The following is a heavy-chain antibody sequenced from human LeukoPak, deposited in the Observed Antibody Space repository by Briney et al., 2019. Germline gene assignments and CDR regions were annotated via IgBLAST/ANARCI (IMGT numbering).Heavy chain of an antibody. CDR1: GFTFSSYG. J-gene: IGHJ4*02. CDR3: ARGGGSYYSLRHFDY. V-gene: IGHV3-23*01. D-gene: IGHD1-26*01. Sequence: GGSLRLSCAASGFTFSSYGMSWVRQAPGKGLEWVSAISGSGGSTYYADSVKGRFTISRDNSKNTLYLQMNSLRAEDTAVYYCARGGGSYYSLRHFDYWGQGTLVTVSS. CDR2: ISGSGGST.